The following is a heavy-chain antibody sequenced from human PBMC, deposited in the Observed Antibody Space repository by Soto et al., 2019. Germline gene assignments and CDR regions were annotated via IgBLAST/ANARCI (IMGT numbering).Heavy chain of an antibody. J-gene: IGHJ3*02. V-gene: IGHV1-18*01. CDR1: GYTFTSYG. CDR3: AREYSGYDWGVDAFDI. Sequence: GASVKVSCKASGYTFTSYGISWVRQAPGQGLEWMGWISAYNGNTNYAQKFQGRVTMTRDTSTSTVYMELSSLRSEDTAVYYCAREYSGYDWGVDAFDIWGQGTMVTVSS. CDR2: ISAYNGNT. D-gene: IGHD5-12*01.